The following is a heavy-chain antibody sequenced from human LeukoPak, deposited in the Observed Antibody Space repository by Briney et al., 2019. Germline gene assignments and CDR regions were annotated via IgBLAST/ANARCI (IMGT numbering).Heavy chain of an antibody. CDR2: ISYDGSNK. J-gene: IGHJ3*02. D-gene: IGHD3-22*01. Sequence: GGSLRLSCVASGFPFRSFSMNWVRQAPGKGLEWVAVISYDGSNKYYADSVKGRFTISRDNSKNTLYLQMNSLRAEDTAVYYCAKTRGDGYYWTADAFDIWGQGTMVTVSS. CDR1: GFPFRSFS. V-gene: IGHV3-30*18. CDR3: AKTRGDGYYWTADAFDI.